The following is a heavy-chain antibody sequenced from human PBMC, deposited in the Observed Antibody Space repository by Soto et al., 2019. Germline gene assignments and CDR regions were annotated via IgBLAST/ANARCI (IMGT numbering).Heavy chain of an antibody. CDR3: ARGSQPRSYNWFEP. D-gene: IGHD2-2*01. V-gene: IGHV4-39*01. Sequence: QLQLQESGPGLVKPSETLSLTCTVSGGSISSSSYYWGWIRQPPGKGLEWIGSIYYSGSTYYNPSLKSRFTITVDTSKNQFSLKLSSFTAADTAVYYWARGSQPRSYNWFEPWGQGTLVTVSS. CDR2: IYYSGST. J-gene: IGHJ5*02. CDR1: GGSISSSSYY.